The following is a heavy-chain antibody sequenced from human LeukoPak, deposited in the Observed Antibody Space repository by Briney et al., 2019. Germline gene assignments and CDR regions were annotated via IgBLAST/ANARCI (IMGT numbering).Heavy chain of an antibody. Sequence: GESLKISCKVSGYSFTSYWIGWVRQMPGKGLEWMGIIYPGDSDTRYSPSFQGQVTISADKSISTAYLQWSSLKASDTAMYYCARRGGEYCSSTSCYDDYWGQGTLVTVSS. D-gene: IGHD2-2*01. J-gene: IGHJ4*02. V-gene: IGHV5-51*01. CDR3: ARRGGEYCSSTSCYDDY. CDR1: GYSFTSYW. CDR2: IYPGDSDT.